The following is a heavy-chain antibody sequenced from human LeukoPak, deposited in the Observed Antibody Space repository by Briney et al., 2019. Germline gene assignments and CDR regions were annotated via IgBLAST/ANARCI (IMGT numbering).Heavy chain of an antibody. CDR1: EFTFDNYA. D-gene: IGHD3-16*01. V-gene: IGHV3-23*01. CDR2: INDNGDGT. Sequence: GGSLRLSCAASEFTFDNYAMSCVRQAPGKGLVWVSTINDNGDGTYYADSVKGRFTISRDNSYNTVSLQMNSLRDEDTGVYYCAKGLRTGVGPYMGYHYYMDVWGKGATVTVSS. CDR3: AKGLRTGVGPYMGYHYYMDV. J-gene: IGHJ6*03.